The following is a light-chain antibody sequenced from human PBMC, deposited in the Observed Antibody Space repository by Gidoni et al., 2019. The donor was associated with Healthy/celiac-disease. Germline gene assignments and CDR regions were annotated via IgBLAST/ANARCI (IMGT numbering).Light chain of an antibody. J-gene: IGKJ4*01. CDR1: QSVSSD. Sequence: DIVFTQSPATLSLSPGERATLSCRASQSVSSDLAWYQQKPGQAPRLLIYDASNRATGIPARFSGSGSGTDFTLTISSLEPEDFAVYYCQQRSNWPGTFGGGTKVEIK. CDR3: QQRSNWPGT. V-gene: IGKV3-11*01. CDR2: DAS.